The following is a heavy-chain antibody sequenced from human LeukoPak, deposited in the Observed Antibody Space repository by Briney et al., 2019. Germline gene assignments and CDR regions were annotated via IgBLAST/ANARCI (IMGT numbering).Heavy chain of an antibody. CDR1: GGSISSSGYY. CDR3: ARGSTSLY. D-gene: IGHD3/OR15-3a*01. Sequence: SETLSLTCTVSGGSISSSGYYWGWIRQPPGKGLEWIGSMYYSGSTYYNPSLKSRVTISVDTSKNHFSLKLSSVTAADTAVYYCARGSTSLYWGQGTLVTVSS. J-gene: IGHJ4*02. V-gene: IGHV4-39*02. CDR2: MYYSGST.